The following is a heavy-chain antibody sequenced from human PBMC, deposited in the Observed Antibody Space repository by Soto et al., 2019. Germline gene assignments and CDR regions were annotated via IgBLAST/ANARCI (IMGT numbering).Heavy chain of an antibody. CDR3: ARPEIGYSYYVDY. V-gene: IGHV5-51*01. D-gene: IGHD5-18*01. CDR2: IYPGDSDT. CDR1: GYSFTSYW. Sequence: GASLKSSCEGCGYSFTSYWVGWVRQMPGKGLEWMGIIYPGDSDTRYSPSFQGQVTISADKSISTAYLQWSSLKASDTVMYYCARPEIGYSYYVDYWGQGPLVTVS. J-gene: IGHJ4*02.